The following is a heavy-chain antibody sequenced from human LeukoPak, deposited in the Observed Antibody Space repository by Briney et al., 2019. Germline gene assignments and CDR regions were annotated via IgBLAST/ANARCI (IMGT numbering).Heavy chain of an antibody. Sequence: GGSLRLSCAASGFTFSSYAMSWVRQAPGKGLEWVSAISGSGGSTYYADSVKGRFTISRDNSKNTLYLQMNSLRAEDTAVYYCAKDRSSGWYFGGFDYRGQGTLVTVSS. D-gene: IGHD6-19*01. V-gene: IGHV3-23*01. CDR2: ISGSGGST. J-gene: IGHJ4*02. CDR1: GFTFSSYA. CDR3: AKDRSSGWYFGGFDY.